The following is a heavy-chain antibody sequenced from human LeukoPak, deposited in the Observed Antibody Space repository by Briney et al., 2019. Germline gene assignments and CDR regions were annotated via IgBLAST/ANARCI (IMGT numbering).Heavy chain of an antibody. D-gene: IGHD2-8*02. CDR2: ISSSSSYI. CDR3: ARVAVSGPTGWFDS. CDR1: GFTFSSYS. V-gene: IGHV3-21*01. Sequence: GGSLRLSCAASGFTFSSYSMTWVRQAPGKGLEWVSSISSSSSYIYYADSVKGRFTISRDNVDNVVYLEMNSLGAEDTATYYCARVAVSGPTGWFDSWGQGTLVIVSS. J-gene: IGHJ5*01.